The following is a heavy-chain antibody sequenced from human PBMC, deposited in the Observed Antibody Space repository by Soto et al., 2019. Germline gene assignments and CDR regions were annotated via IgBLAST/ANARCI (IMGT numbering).Heavy chain of an antibody. CDR2: INAGNGNT. D-gene: IGHD6-13*01. CDR1: GYTFTSYA. CDR3: ARDKEDSSSWYVYYYYMDV. Sequence: GASVKVSCKASGYTFTSYAMHWVRQAPGQRLEWMGWINAGNGNTKYSQKFQGRVTITRDTSASTAYMELSSLRSEDTAVYYCARDKEDSSSWYVYYYYMDVWGKGTTVTV. J-gene: IGHJ6*03. V-gene: IGHV1-3*01.